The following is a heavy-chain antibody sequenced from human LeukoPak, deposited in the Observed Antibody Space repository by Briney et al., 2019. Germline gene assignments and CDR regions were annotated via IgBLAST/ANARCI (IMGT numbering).Heavy chain of an antibody. CDR1: GYSFTGFW. J-gene: IGHJ4*02. Sequence: GESLKISCKGSGYSFTGFWIAWVRQMPGKGLEWMGIIYPGDSDTRYSPSFQGQVTISADKSISTAYLQWSSLKASDTAMYYCARLWGRGYSGYDLDYWGQGTLVTVSS. V-gene: IGHV5-51*01. CDR2: IYPGDSDT. D-gene: IGHD5-12*01. CDR3: ARLWGRGYSGYDLDY.